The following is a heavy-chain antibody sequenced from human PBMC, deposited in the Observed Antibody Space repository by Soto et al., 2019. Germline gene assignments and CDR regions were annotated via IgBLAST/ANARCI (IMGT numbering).Heavy chain of an antibody. CDR3: AREVGYGDFSAALLD. CDR1: GGTFSSHS. Sequence: VQLMQSGAEVKKPGSSVKVSCKASGGTFSSHSINWVRQAPGQGLEWMGGIITLFGTSNYAQIFQGRVTITADQSTSTAYMELNSPTSDDPAVYYCAREVGYGDFSAALLDWGQGTLVTVSS. V-gene: IGHV1-69*01. J-gene: IGHJ4*02. CDR2: IITLFGTS. D-gene: IGHD2-21*02.